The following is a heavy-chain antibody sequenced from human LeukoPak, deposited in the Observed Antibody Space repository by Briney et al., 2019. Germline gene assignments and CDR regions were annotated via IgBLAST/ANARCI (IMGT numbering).Heavy chain of an antibody. D-gene: IGHD1-26*01. J-gene: IGHJ4*02. Sequence: ASVKVSCKASGYTFTGYYMHWVRQAPGQGLEWMGWINPNSGGTNYAQKFQGRVTMTRDTSISTAYMELSRLRSDDTAVYYCARPSSGSYPHFDYWGQGTLVTVSS. V-gene: IGHV1-2*02. CDR3: ARPSSGSYPHFDY. CDR2: INPNSGGT. CDR1: GYTFTGYY.